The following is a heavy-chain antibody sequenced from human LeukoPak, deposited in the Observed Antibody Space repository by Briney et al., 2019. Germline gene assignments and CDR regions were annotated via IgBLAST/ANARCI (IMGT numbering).Heavy chain of an antibody. Sequence: GASVKVSCKTSGYTFTSYGISWVRQAPGQGLEWMGWISVYSGNTNYAQKLQGRVTMTTDTSTTTAYMELRSLRSDDTAVYYCARTRNYSGSYYYYCMDVWGKGTTVTISS. J-gene: IGHJ6*03. CDR3: ARTRNYSGSYYYYCMDV. V-gene: IGHV1-18*01. CDR1: GYTFTSYG. CDR2: ISVYSGNT. D-gene: IGHD1-26*01.